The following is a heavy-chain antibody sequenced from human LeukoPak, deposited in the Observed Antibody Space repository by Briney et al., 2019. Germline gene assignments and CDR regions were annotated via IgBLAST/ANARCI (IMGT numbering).Heavy chain of an antibody. J-gene: IGHJ4*02. D-gene: IGHD2-2*01. CDR3: ARRRGYCSSTSCSSYRFDY. CDR2: INHSGST. CDR1: GGSFSGYY. V-gene: IGHV4-34*01. Sequence: SETLSLTCAAYGGSFSGYYWSWIRQPPGKGLEWIGEINHSGSTNYNPSLKSRVTISVDTSKNQFSLKLSSVTAADTAVYYCARRRGYCSSTSCSSYRFDYWGQGTLVTVSS.